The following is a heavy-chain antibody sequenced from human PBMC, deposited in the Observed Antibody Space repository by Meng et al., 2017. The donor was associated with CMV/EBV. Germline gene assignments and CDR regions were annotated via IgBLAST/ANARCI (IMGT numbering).Heavy chain of an antibody. CDR1: EFTFSSYA. V-gene: IGHV3-23*01. CDR2: ISDSGGIT. CDR3: AKGRSIEAPGTRYFDC. J-gene: IGHJ4*02. Sequence: GESLKISCAASEFTFSSYAMNWVCQAPGKGLEWVSIISDSGGITYYADSVEGRFTISRDNSKNTLYLQMNSLRAEDTAVYYCAKGRSIEAPGTRYFDCWGQGTLVTISS. D-gene: IGHD6-13*01.